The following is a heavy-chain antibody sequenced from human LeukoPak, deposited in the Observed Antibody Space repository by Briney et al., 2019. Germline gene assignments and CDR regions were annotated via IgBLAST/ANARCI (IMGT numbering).Heavy chain of an antibody. V-gene: IGHV3-7*05. D-gene: IGHD2-15*01. CDR2: IKQDGSEK. Sequence: GGSLRLSCAASGXTFSRYWMSWVRQAPGRGREWVANIKQDGSEKYYVDSVKGRFTISRDNAKNSLYLQMNSLRAEDTAVFYCARDTVVVVSATSLFDYWGQGTLVTVSS. CDR1: GXTFSRYW. J-gene: IGHJ4*02. CDR3: ARDTVVVVSATSLFDY.